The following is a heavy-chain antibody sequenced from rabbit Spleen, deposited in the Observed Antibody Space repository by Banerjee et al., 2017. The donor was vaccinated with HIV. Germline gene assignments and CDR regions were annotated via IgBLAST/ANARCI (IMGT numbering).Heavy chain of an antibody. Sequence: QEQLVESGGDLVKPEGSLTLTCTASGFSFSGSSWICWVRQAPGKGLEWIACIYTYTGRTYYASWAKGRFTISKTSSTAVTLQMTSLTVADTATYFCASMDYTGYGCRLWGQGTLVTVS. J-gene: IGHJ3*01. CDR3: ASMDYTGYGCRL. V-gene: IGHV1S45*01. D-gene: IGHD7-1*01. CDR1: GFSFSGSSW. CDR2: IYTYTGRT.